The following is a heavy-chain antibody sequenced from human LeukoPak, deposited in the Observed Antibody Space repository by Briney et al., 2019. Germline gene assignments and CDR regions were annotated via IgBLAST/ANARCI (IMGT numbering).Heavy chain of an antibody. CDR1: GFTVSSNY. D-gene: IGHD6-6*01. V-gene: IGHV3-30*02. CDR3: AKIPMGEQLADY. Sequence: GGSLRLSCAASGFTVSSNYMSWVRQAPGKGLEWVAFIRYDGSNKYYADSVKGRFTISRDNSKNTLYLQMNSLRAEDTAVYYCAKIPMGEQLADYWGQGTLVTVSS. CDR2: IRYDGSNK. J-gene: IGHJ4*02.